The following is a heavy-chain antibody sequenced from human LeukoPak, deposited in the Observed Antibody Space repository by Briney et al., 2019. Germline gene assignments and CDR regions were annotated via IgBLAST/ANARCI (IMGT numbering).Heavy chain of an antibody. J-gene: IGHJ4*02. CDR1: GGSVSSGSYY. CDR2: IYYSGST. D-gene: IGHD5-18*01. CDR3: ARADSYGFYFDY. Sequence: SETLSLTCTVSGGSVSSGSYYWSWIRQPPGKGLEWIGYIYYSGSTNYNPSLKSRVTISVDTSTNQFFLKLSSVTAADTAVYYCARADSYGFYFDYWGQGTLVTVSS. V-gene: IGHV4-61*01.